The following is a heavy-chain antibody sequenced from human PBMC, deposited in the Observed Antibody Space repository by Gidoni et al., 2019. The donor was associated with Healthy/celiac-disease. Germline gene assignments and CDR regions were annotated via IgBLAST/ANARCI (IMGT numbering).Heavy chain of an antibody. D-gene: IGHD2-2*01. CDR1: GGSISSGDYY. Sequence: QVQLQESGPGLVKPSQTLSLTCTVPGGSISSGDYYWSWIRQPPGKGLEWIGYIYYSGSTYYNPSLKSRVTISVDTSKNQFSLKLSSVTAADTAVYYCARKHIVVVPAAQNWFDPWGQGTLVTVSS. CDR2: IYYSGST. CDR3: ARKHIVVVPAAQNWFDP. V-gene: IGHV4-30-4*01. J-gene: IGHJ5*02.